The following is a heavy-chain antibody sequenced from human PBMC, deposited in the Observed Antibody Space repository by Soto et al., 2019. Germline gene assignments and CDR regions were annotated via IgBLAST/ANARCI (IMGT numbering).Heavy chain of an antibody. J-gene: IGHJ4*02. Sequence: SETLSLTCTVSGGSIRSGGYYWSWIRQHPGKGLEWIGYIYYSGNKYYNPSLKSRVIISVDTSKNQFSLKLSSVTAADTAVYYCARDAGHYTGNGGYFDSWGQGTRVTVSS. CDR3: ARDAGHYTGNGGYFDS. V-gene: IGHV4-31*03. CDR1: GGSIRSGGYY. D-gene: IGHD3-3*01. CDR2: IYYSGNK.